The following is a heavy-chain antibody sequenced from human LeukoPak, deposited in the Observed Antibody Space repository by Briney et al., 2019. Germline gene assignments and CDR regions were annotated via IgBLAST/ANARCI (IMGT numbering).Heavy chain of an antibody. Sequence: ASVKVSCKASGYTFTGYYMHWVRQAPGQGLEWMGWINPNSGGTNYAQKLQGWVTMTRDTSISTAYMELSRLRSDDTAVYYCVINSGYDSPLDYWGQGTLVTVSS. D-gene: IGHD5-12*01. J-gene: IGHJ4*02. V-gene: IGHV1-2*04. CDR1: GYTFTGYY. CDR2: INPNSGGT. CDR3: VINSGYDSPLDY.